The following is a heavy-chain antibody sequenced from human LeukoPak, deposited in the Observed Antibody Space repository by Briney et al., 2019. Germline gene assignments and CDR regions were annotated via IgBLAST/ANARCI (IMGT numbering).Heavy chain of an antibody. V-gene: IGHV4-34*01. CDR2: INHSGGT. CDR1: GGSFSGYY. J-gene: IGHJ4*02. Sequence: PSETLSLTCAAYGGSFSGYYWTWIRQPPGKGLEWIGEINHSGGTNYNPSLKSRVTISVDTSKNQFSLRLSSVTAADTAVYYCARGQHSSTWYDYWGQGTLVTVSS. CDR3: ARGQHSSTWYDY. D-gene: IGHD6-13*01.